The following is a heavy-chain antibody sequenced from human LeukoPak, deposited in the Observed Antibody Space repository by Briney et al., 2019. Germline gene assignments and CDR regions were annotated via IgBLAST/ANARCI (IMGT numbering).Heavy chain of an antibody. J-gene: IGHJ4*02. D-gene: IGHD6-25*01. V-gene: IGHV4-34*01. CDR3: SRGSDESKAGDY. Sequence: SETLSLTCAIYGGSFSHYYWSWIRQPPGKGLEWVGEIHPSGSTGFNPSLESRVSISKDTSKNQFSLKLTSVTAADTAVYYCSRGSDESKAGDYWGQGTLVTVSS. CDR2: IHPSGST. CDR1: GGSFSHYY.